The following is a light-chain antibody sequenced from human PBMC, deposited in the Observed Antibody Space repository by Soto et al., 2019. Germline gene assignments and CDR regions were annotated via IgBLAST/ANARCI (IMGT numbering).Light chain of an antibody. Sequence: QSVLTQPPSVSAAPGQKVTISCSGSNSNIGNNEVSWYQQVPGAAPRLLVYDNNKRPSGIPGRFSDSKFDTSATLVITGLQTGDEADYYCGTWDNRLRAAVFGRGTKVTVL. CDR1: NSNIGNNE. CDR2: DNN. CDR3: GTWDNRLRAAV. V-gene: IGLV1-51*01. J-gene: IGLJ2*01.